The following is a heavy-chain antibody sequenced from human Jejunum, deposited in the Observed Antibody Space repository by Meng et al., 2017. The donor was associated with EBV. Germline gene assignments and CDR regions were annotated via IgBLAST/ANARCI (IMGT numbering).Heavy chain of an antibody. CDR3: ARNWNF. Sequence: QVQLQESGPGLVKPSDTLSLACTVSGGSVSSGTYYWTWIRQPPGKGLEWIGYIYNSGSTNYNPSLKSRVTISLDTSKNQFSLKLSSVTAADTAMYYCARNWNFWGQGTLVTVSS. D-gene: IGHD1-1*01. J-gene: IGHJ4*02. CDR2: IYNSGST. CDR1: GGSVSSGTYY. V-gene: IGHV4-61*01.